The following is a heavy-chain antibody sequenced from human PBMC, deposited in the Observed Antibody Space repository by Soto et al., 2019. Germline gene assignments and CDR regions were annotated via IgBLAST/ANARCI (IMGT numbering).Heavy chain of an antibody. CDR1: GGSISSYY. Sequence: NPSETLSLTCTVSGGSISSYYWSWIRQPPGKGLEWIGYIYYSGSTNYNPSLKSRVTISVDTSKNQFSLKLSSVTAADTAVYYCARVIAAAGADLALGYWGQGTLVTVSS. V-gene: IGHV4-59*01. D-gene: IGHD6-13*01. CDR2: IYYSGST. CDR3: ARVIAAAGADLALGY. J-gene: IGHJ4*02.